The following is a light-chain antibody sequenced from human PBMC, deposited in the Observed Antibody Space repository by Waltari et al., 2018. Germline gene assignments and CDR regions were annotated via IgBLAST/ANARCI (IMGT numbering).Light chain of an antibody. CDR3: AAWDDNLTGPL. V-gene: IGLV1-47*01. CDR2: KNN. J-gene: IGLJ3*02. CDR1: RPNIGGSF. Sequence: SVLTQPPSASGTPGQTVTIPCSRIRPNIGGSFLFWYQQLPGMAPQLLLYKNNPRPSGVPDRFSGSKSGTSASLAISGLRSDDEAEYYCAAWDDNLTGPLFGGGTKVTVL.